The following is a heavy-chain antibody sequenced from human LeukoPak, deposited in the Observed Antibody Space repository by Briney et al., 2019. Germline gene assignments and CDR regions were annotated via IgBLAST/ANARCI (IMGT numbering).Heavy chain of an antibody. J-gene: IGHJ4*02. Sequence: GGSLRLSCAASGFTFSSYSMNWVRQAPGKGLEWVSSISSSSSYIYYADSVKGRFTISRDNAKNSLYLQMNSLRAEDTAVYYCARAPTVTMIDHWGQGTLVTVSS. CDR1: GFTFSSYS. V-gene: IGHV3-21*01. CDR3: ARAPTVTMIDH. CDR2: ISSSSSYI. D-gene: IGHD3-22*01.